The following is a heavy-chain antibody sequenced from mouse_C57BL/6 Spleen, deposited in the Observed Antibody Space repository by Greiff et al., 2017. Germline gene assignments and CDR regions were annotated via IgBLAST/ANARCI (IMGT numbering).Heavy chain of an antibody. D-gene: IGHD1-1*01. Sequence: QVQLQQPGAELVKPGASVKVSCKASGYTFTSYWMHWVKQRPGQGLEWIGRIHPSDSDTNYNQKFKGKATLTADKSSSTAYMQLSSLTSEDSAVYFCAREGYYYGSSYVWAMDYWGQGTSVTVSS. J-gene: IGHJ4*01. V-gene: IGHV1-74*01. CDR2: IHPSDSDT. CDR3: AREGYYYGSSYVWAMDY. CDR1: GYTFTSYW.